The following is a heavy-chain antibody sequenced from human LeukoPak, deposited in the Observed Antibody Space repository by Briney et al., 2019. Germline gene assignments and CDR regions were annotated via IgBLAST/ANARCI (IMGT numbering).Heavy chain of an antibody. J-gene: IGHJ6*02. CDR2: ISYDGSNK. CDR3: ARDLPFDYGDYVPYGMDV. D-gene: IGHD4-17*01. V-gene: IGHV3-30-3*01. CDR1: GFTFSSYA. Sequence: GGSLRLSCAASGFTFSSYAMHWARQAPGKGLEWVAVISYDGSNKYYADSVKGRFTISRDNSKNTLYLQMNSLRAEDTAVYYCARDLPFDYGDYVPYGMDVWGQGTTVTVSS.